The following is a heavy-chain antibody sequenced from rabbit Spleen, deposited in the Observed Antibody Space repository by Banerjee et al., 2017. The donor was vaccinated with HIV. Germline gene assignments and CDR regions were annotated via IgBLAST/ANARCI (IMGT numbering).Heavy chain of an antibody. CDR2: INIATGKS. CDR1: GFSLDYNAV. V-gene: IGHV1S45*01. CDR3: ARDRSSGSSGYYMDYLDL. D-gene: IGHD1-1*01. Sequence: QEQLEESGGGLVKPEGSLTLTCTASGFSLDYNAVMCWVRQAPGKGLEWITCINIATGKSVYASWVSGRFIMSRTSSTTVDLKMTSLTAADTATYFCARDRSSGSSGYYMDYLDLWGPGTLVTVS. J-gene: IGHJ4*01.